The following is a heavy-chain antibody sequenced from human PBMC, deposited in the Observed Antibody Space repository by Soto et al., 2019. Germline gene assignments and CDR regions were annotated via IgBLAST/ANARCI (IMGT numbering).Heavy chain of an antibody. D-gene: IGHD3-10*01. Sequence: ASVKVSCKASGYTFTSYAMHWVRQAPGQRLEWMGWINAGNGNTKYSQKFQGRVTITRDTSASTAYMELSSLRSEDTAVYYCARRGYYGSGSYRYYYYGMDVWGQGTTVTVSS. CDR2: INAGNGNT. V-gene: IGHV1-3*01. J-gene: IGHJ6*02. CDR3: ARRGYYGSGSYRYYYYGMDV. CDR1: GYTFTSYA.